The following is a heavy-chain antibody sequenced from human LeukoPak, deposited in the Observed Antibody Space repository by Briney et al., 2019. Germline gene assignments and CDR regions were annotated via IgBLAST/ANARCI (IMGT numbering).Heavy chain of an antibody. CDR2: LFDSVNT. J-gene: IGHJ4*02. Sequence: SETLSLTCTVSGGSISSHYWSWIRQPPGKGLEWIAYLFDSVNTKDNPSLQSRLTLSADTSKNQFSPRLSSVTAADTAVYYCATIKRGSIFGYFDFWGQGIKVTVSS. CDR1: GGSISSHY. V-gene: IGHV4-59*11. D-gene: IGHD5-18*01. CDR3: ATIKRGSIFGYFDF.